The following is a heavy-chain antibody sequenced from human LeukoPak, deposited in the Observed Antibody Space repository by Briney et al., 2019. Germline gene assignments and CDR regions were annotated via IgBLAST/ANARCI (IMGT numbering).Heavy chain of an antibody. CDR3: AKDPYYGSGRDFDY. Sequence: GGSLRLSCAASGFTFSSYAMSWVRQAPGKGLEWVSAISGSGGSTYYADSVKGRFTISRDNSKNTLYLQVNSLRAEDTAVYYCAKDPYYGSGRDFDYWGQGTLVTVSS. D-gene: IGHD3-10*01. CDR2: ISGSGGST. V-gene: IGHV3-23*01. J-gene: IGHJ4*02. CDR1: GFTFSSYA.